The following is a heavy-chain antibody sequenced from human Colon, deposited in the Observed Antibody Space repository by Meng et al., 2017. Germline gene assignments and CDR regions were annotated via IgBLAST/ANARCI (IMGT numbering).Heavy chain of an antibody. V-gene: IGHV4-39*01. Sequence: QPQLQESGPGLGKPSEALSLTGSVSGGSISTSGYNWGWIRQPPGKGLEWIGSIGHSGITYYTPSLKSRVTVSIDTSKSQFSLKLTSVTAADTAVYYCVRSSGWVRTGFDPWGQGTLVTVSS. D-gene: IGHD6-19*01. CDR1: GGSISTSGYN. J-gene: IGHJ5*02. CDR3: VRSSGWVRTGFDP. CDR2: IGHSGIT.